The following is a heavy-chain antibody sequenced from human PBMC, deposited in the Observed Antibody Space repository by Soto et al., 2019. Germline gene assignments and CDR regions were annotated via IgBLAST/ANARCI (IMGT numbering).Heavy chain of an antibody. J-gene: IGHJ6*02. CDR3: ARRLYYDSSGFEGGGMDV. Sequence: SETLSLTCAVSGGSISSSSYYWGWIRQPPGKGLEWIGSTYYSGSTYYNPSLKSRVTISVDTSKNQFSLKLSSVTAADTAVYYCARRLYYDSSGFEGGGMDVWGQGTTVTVS. CDR2: TYYSGST. D-gene: IGHD3-22*01. CDR1: GGSISSSSYY. V-gene: IGHV4-39*01.